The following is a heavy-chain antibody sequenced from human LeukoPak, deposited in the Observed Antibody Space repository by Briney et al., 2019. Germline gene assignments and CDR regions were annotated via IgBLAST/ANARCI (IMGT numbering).Heavy chain of an antibody. D-gene: IGHD3-22*01. CDR1: GFTFDDYA. J-gene: IGHJ5*02. V-gene: IGHV3-43*02. CDR2: ISGGGGST. Sequence: PGGSLRLSCAASGFTFDDYAMHWVRQAPGKGLEWVSLISGGGGSTYYAGSVKGRFTISRDKSKNSLYLHMNSLRTEDTALYYCAKDQIGASSGYFLNWFDPWGQGTLVTVSS. CDR3: AKDQIGASSGYFLNWFDP.